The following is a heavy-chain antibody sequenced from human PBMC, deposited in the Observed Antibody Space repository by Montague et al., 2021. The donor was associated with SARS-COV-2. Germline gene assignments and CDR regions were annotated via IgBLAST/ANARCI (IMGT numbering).Heavy chain of an antibody. D-gene: IGHD3-10*01. CDR2: IYYSGST. Sequence: SETLSLTCTVSGGSISSYYWGWIRQPPGKGLEWIGYIYYSGSTNYNPSLKSRVTMSIDTSKNQFSLKLSSVTAADTAAYYCASERAYDYGSGTYPGGFDIWGQGTMVTVSS. J-gene: IGHJ3*02. CDR1: GGSISSYY. CDR3: ASERAYDYGSGTYPGGFDI. V-gene: IGHV4-59*08.